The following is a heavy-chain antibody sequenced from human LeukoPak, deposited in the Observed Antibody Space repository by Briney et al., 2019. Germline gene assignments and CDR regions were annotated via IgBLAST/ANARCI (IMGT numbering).Heavy chain of an antibody. V-gene: IGHV1-46*01. J-gene: IGHJ4*02. D-gene: IGHD5-12*01. Sequence: ASVKVSCKASGYTFTSYYMHWVRQAPGQGLEWMGIINPSGGSTSYAQKFQGRVTMTRDTSTSTVYMELSSLRSEDTAVYYCARDLYNSGYVYYFDYWGQGTLVTVSS. CDR1: GYTFTSYY. CDR2: INPSGGST. CDR3: ARDLYNSGYVYYFDY.